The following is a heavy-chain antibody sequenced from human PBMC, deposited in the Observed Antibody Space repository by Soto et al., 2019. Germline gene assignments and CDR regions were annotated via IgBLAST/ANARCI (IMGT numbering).Heavy chain of an antibody. D-gene: IGHD3-22*01. V-gene: IGHV1-69*06. Sequence: QVQLVQSGAEVKKPGSSVKVSCKASGGTFSSYAISWVRQAPGQGLEWMGGIIPIFGTANYAQKFQGRVTITADKSTSTAYMELSSLRSEDTAVYYCASNSAPNKGYYDSSGYSTFDYWGQGTLVTVPS. J-gene: IGHJ4*02. CDR2: IIPIFGTA. CDR1: GGTFSSYA. CDR3: ASNSAPNKGYYDSSGYSTFDY.